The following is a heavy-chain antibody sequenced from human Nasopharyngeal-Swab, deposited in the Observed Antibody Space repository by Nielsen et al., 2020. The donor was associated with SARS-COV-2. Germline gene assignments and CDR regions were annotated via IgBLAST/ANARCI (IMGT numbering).Heavy chain of an antibody. J-gene: IGHJ4*02. D-gene: IGHD6-13*01. V-gene: IGHV3-21*01. CDR2: ISSSSSYI. CDR3: ASRSRIAAPVDY. Sequence: GESLKISCAASGFTFSSYSMNWVRQAPGKGLEWVSSISSSSSYIYYADSVKGRFTISRDNAKNSLYLQMNSLRAEDTAVYYRASRSRIAAPVDYWGQGTLVTVSS. CDR1: GFTFSSYS.